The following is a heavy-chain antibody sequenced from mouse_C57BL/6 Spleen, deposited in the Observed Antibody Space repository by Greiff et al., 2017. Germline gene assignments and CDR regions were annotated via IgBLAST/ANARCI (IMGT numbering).Heavy chain of an antibody. Sequence: EVQLQQSGPELVKPGASVKMSCTASGYTFTDYNMHWVKQSHGKSLEWMGYINPNNGGTSYNQKFKGKATLTVNKSSSTAYMELRSLTSEDSAVYYCAPYRTYAMDYWGQGTSVTVSS. J-gene: IGHJ4*01. CDR3: APYRTYAMDY. CDR2: INPNNGGT. CDR1: GYTFTDYN. V-gene: IGHV1-22*01.